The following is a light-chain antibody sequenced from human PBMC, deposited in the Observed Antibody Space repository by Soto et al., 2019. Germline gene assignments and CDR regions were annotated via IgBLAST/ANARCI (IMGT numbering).Light chain of an antibody. CDR3: SSYTSSANYV. CDR1: NSDVGGYNY. CDR2: DVS. V-gene: IGLV2-14*01. Sequence: VLTQPASVSGSPGQSITISCTGTNSDVGGYNYVSWYQQHPGKAPKLMIYDVSNRPSGVSNRFSGSKSGNTASLTISGLQAEDEADYYCSSYTSSANYVFGTGTKVTVL. J-gene: IGLJ1*01.